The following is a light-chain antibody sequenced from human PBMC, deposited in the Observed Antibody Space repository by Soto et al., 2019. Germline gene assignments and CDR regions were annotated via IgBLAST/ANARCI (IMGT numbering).Light chain of an antibody. CDR2: DVS. Sequence: QSVLTQPASVSGSPGQSITISCTGTSSDVGGYNYVSWYQQHPGKAPKLMIYDVSNRPSGVSNRFSGSKSGNTASLTISGLQAEDESDYYFSSYTTISTVVFGGGTKLTVL. V-gene: IGLV2-14*01. CDR3: SSYTTISTVV. J-gene: IGLJ2*01. CDR1: SSDVGGYNY.